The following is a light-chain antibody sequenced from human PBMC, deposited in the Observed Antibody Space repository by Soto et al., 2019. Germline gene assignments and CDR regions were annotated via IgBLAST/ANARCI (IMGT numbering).Light chain of an antibody. CDR1: SSDVGSYNY. Sequence: QSALTQPASVSESPGQSITISCTGTSSDVGSYNYVSWYQHHPGRAPKLIIFEVSHRPSGVSDRFSASKSGNTASLTISGRQTEDEADYYCTSYTRTRNLLFGGGTKLTVL. V-gene: IGLV2-14*01. CDR2: EVS. J-gene: IGLJ2*01. CDR3: TSYTRTRNLL.